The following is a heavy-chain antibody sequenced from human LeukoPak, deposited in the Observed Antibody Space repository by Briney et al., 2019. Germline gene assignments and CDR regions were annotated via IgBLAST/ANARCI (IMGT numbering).Heavy chain of an antibody. V-gene: IGHV1-2*02. J-gene: IGHJ5*02. D-gene: IGHD1-14*01. Sequence: ASVKVSCKASEYTFTGYYMHWVRQAPGQGLEWMGWINPNSGGTHYAPKFQGRVTMTRDTSISTAYMELSRLRSDDTAVYYCARDEAATGGVDPWGQGTLVTVSS. CDR3: ARDEAATGGVDP. CDR1: EYTFTGYY. CDR2: INPNSGGT.